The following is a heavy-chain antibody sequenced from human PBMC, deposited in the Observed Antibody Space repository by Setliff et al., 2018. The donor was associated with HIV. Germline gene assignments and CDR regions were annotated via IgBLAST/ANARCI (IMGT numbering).Heavy chain of an antibody. J-gene: IGHJ4*02. CDR3: VRDYMWAFDY. V-gene: IGHV1-3*03. D-gene: IGHD1-26*01. CDR2: VNAGNGNT. Sequence: VASVKVSCKASGDTFTNYAMHWVRQAPGQRLEWMGWVNAGNGNTKYSQEFQGRVTITRDTSASTAYMELNNLRAEDTAVYYCVRDYMWAFDYWGQGTLVTVSS. CDR1: GDTFTNYA.